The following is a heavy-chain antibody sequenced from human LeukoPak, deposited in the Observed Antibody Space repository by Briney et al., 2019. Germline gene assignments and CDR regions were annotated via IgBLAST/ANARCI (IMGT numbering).Heavy chain of an antibody. Sequence: PGGSLRLSCAASGFTFSTYWMNWVRQAPGKGMEWVANIKQDGSVKYYVDSVKGRFTISRDNAKNSLYLQVNSLRAEDTAVYYCAGAVSGYSPYFDYWGQGTLVTVSS. CDR1: GFTFSTYW. V-gene: IGHV3-7*04. D-gene: IGHD5-24*01. J-gene: IGHJ4*02. CDR3: AGAVSGYSPYFDY. CDR2: IKQDGSVK.